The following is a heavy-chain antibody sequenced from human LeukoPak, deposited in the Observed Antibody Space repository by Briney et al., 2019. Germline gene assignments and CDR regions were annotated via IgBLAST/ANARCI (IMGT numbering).Heavy chain of an antibody. V-gene: IGHV3-49*04. CDR3: STSYYDFWSAF. Sequence: GGSLRLSCKGSGFSFGDYAMTWVRQAPGKGLEWVGFIRSKGYGGTTEYAASVKGRFTISRDDSKSIAYLQMNSLKTEDTAVYYCSTSYYDFWSAFWGQGTLVTVSS. CDR2: IRSKGYGGTT. J-gene: IGHJ4*02. D-gene: IGHD3-3*01. CDR1: GFSFGDYA.